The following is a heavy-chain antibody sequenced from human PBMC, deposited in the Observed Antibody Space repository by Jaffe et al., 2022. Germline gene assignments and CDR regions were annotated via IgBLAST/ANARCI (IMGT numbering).Heavy chain of an antibody. CDR2: IYWDDDK. J-gene: IGHJ6*03. CDR1: GFSLSTSGVG. CDR3: AQSSGYYDSSGYYHRSYYYYMDV. D-gene: IGHD3-22*01. V-gene: IGHV2-5*02. Sequence: QITLKESGPTLVKPTQTLTLTCTFSGFSLSTSGVGVGWIRQPPGKALEWLALIYWDDDKRYSPSLKSRLTITKDTSKNQVVLTMTNMDPVDTATYYCAQSSGYYDSSGYYHRSYYYYMDVWGKGTTVTVSS.